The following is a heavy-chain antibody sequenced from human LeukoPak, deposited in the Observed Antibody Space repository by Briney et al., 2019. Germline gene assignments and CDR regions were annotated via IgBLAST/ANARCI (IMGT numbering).Heavy chain of an antibody. CDR3: ARYGHSPFFDY. D-gene: IGHD4-17*01. CDR1: GGTFSSYA. CDR2: IIPIFGTA. V-gene: IGHV1-69*13. Sequence: SVKVSCKASGGTFSSYAISWVRQAPGQGLEWMGGIIPIFGTANYAQKFQGRVTITADESTSTAYMELSSLRSEDTAVYFCARYGHSPFFDYWGQGTLVIVSS. J-gene: IGHJ4*02.